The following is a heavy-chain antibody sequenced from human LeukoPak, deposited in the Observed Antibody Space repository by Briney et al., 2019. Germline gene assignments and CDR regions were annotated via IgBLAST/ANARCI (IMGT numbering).Heavy chain of an antibody. Sequence: ASVKVSCKASGYTFTGYYMHWVRQAPGQGLEWMGWINPNSGGTNYAQKFQGRVTMTRDTSISTAYMELSRLRSDDTAVYYCARDRDIAVAGVAFYSWGQGTMVTVSS. D-gene: IGHD6-19*01. V-gene: IGHV1-2*02. CDR1: GYTFTGYY. CDR3: ARDRDIAVAGVAFYS. J-gene: IGHJ3*02. CDR2: INPNSGGT.